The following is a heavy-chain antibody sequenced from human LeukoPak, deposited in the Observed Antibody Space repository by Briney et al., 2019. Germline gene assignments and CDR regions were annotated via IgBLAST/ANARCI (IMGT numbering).Heavy chain of an antibody. D-gene: IGHD6-13*01. J-gene: IGHJ5*02. Sequence: PGGSLRLSCAASGFTFSSYAMSWVRQAPGKGLEWVSAISGSGGSTYYADSVKGRFTISRDNSKNTLYLQMNSLGAEDTAVYYCAKGVVYSSLNNWFDPWGQGTLVTVSS. CDR3: AKGVVYSSLNNWFDP. CDR2: ISGSGGST. V-gene: IGHV3-23*01. CDR1: GFTFSSYA.